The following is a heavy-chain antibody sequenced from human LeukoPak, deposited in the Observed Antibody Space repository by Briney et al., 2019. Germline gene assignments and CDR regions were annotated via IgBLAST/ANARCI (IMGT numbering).Heavy chain of an antibody. V-gene: IGHV4-59*11. CDR1: GGSIRSHY. CDR2: IYYSGST. CDR3: ARDRGDYDSSGYYGYFGY. Sequence: PSETLSLTCTVSGGSIRSHYWSWIRQPPGKGLEWIGYIYYSGSTNYNPSLKSRVTISVDTSKNQFSLKLSSVTAADTAVYYCARDRGDYDSSGYYGYFGYWGQGALVTVSS. D-gene: IGHD3-22*01. J-gene: IGHJ4*02.